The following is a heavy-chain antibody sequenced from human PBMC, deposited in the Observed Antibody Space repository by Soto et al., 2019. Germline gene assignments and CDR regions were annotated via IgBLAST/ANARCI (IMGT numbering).Heavy chain of an antibody. CDR1: GVSFSSYY. J-gene: IGHJ4*02. D-gene: IGHD6-13*01. Sequence: SETLSLTCTVSGVSFSSYYWSWIRQPPGKGLEWIGYIHYSGSTHNNPSLKSRVTMSVDTYTNQFSLKLMSVTAADTAIYYCTRHEGGAAADRPLDYWGQGTLVTVSS. V-gene: IGHV4-59*08. CDR2: IHYSGST. CDR3: TRHEGGAAADRPLDY.